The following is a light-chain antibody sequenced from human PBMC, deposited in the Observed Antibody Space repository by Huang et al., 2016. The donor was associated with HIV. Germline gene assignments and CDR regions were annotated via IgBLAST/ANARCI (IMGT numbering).Light chain of an antibody. Sequence: IVMTQSPATLSVSPGERVTLSCRANRSVSSNLAGYHQRPGQAPRLLIYGSSTRAPGIPARFSGSGSGTDFSLTISSLQSEDFALYYCHQYNNWLLSFGGGTRVDI. CDR1: RSVSSN. CDR2: GSS. CDR3: HQYNNWLLS. V-gene: IGKV3-15*01. J-gene: IGKJ4*01.